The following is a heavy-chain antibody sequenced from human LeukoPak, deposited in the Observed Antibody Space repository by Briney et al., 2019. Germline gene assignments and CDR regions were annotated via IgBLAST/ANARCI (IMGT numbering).Heavy chain of an antibody. J-gene: IGHJ4*02. CDR3: ASTSGRYEPIDY. V-gene: IGHV3-33*01. CDR2: IWYDGSNK. Sequence: GGSLRLSCAASGFTFSSYGMHWVRQAPGKGLEWVAVIWYDGSNKYYADSVKGRFTISRDNSKNTLYLQMNSLRAEDTAVYYCASTSGRYEPIDYWGQGTLVTVSS. D-gene: IGHD6-19*01. CDR1: GFTFSSYG.